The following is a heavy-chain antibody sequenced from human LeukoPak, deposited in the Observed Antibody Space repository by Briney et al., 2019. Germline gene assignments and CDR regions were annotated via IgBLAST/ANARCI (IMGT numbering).Heavy chain of an antibody. CDR2: IYYSGST. Sequence: SETLSLTCTVSGGSISSYYWSWIRQPPGKGLEWIGYIYYSGSTNYNPSLKSRVTISVDTSKNQFSLKLSSVTAADTAVYYCARAIAVATHGFDYWGQGTLVTVSS. CDR1: GGSISSYY. V-gene: IGHV4-59*01. CDR3: ARAIAVATHGFDY. J-gene: IGHJ4*02. D-gene: IGHD6-19*01.